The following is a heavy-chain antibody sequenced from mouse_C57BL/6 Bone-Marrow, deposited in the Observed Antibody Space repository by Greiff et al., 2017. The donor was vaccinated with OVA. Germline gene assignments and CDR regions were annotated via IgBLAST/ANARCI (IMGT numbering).Heavy chain of an antibody. V-gene: IGHV1-19*01. Sequence: EVQLQQSGPVLVKPGASVKMSCKASGYTFTDYYMNWVKQSHGKSLEWIGVINPYNGGTSYNQKFKGKATLTVDKSSSTAYMELNSLTSEDSAVYYCARYGLLPWYFDVWGTGTTVTVSS. CDR2: INPYNGGT. CDR1: GYTFTDYY. D-gene: IGHD3-1*01. CDR3: ARYGLLPWYFDV. J-gene: IGHJ1*03.